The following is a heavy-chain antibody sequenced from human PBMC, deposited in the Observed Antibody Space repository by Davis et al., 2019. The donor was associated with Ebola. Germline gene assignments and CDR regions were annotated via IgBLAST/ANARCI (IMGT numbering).Heavy chain of an antibody. CDR3: ARDSSYYGSGSLPPYFDY. Sequence: GESLKISCAASGFTFSSYGMHWVRQAPGKGLEWVAVIWYDGSNKYYADSVKGRFTISRDNSKNTLYLQMNSLRDEDTAVYYCARDSSYYGSGSLPPYFDYWGQGTLVTVSS. J-gene: IGHJ4*02. CDR2: IWYDGSNK. D-gene: IGHD3-10*01. V-gene: IGHV3-33*01. CDR1: GFTFSSYG.